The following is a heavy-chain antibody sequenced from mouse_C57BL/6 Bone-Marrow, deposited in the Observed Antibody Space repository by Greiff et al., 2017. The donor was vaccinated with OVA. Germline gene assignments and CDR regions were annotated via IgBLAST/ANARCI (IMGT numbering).Heavy chain of an antibody. V-gene: IGHV1-15*01. CDR1: GYTFTDYE. CDR2: IDPDTGGT. CDR3: TCDDSSRYFDV. J-gene: IGHJ1*03. D-gene: IGHD1-1*01. Sequence: QVQLQQSGAELVRPGASVTLSCKASGYTFTDYEMHWVKQTPVHGLEWIGAIDPDTGGTAYNQKFKGKAILTADKSSSTAYMELRSRTSEDSAVYYCTCDDSSRYFDVWGTGTTVTVSS.